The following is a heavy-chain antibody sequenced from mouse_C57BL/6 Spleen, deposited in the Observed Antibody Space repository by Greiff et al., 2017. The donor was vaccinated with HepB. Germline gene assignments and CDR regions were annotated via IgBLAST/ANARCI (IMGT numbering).Heavy chain of an antibody. Sequence: EVHLVESGGDLVKPGGSLKLSCAASGFTFSSYGMSWVRQTPDKRLEWVATISSGGSYTYYPDSVKGRFTISRDNAKNTLYLQMSSLKSEDTAMYYCARGLAGSYYFDYWGQGTTLTVSS. J-gene: IGHJ2*01. V-gene: IGHV5-6*01. CDR3: ARGLAGSYYFDY. D-gene: IGHD1-1*01. CDR1: GFTFSSYG. CDR2: ISSGGSYT.